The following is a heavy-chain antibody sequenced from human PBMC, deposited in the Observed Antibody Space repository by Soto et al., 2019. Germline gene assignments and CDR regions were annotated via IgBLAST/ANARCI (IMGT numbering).Heavy chain of an antibody. D-gene: IGHD3-22*01. Sequence: EVQLVESGGGLVQPGRSLRLSCAASGFTFDDYAMHWVRQAPGKGLEWVSGISWNSGSIGYADSVKGRFTISRDNAKNSLYLQMNSLKAEDTALHYCTKDRSYYYDSSASFAYWGQGTLVTVSS. J-gene: IGHJ4*02. CDR1: GFTFDDYA. CDR2: ISWNSGSI. CDR3: TKDRSYYYDSSASFAY. V-gene: IGHV3-9*01.